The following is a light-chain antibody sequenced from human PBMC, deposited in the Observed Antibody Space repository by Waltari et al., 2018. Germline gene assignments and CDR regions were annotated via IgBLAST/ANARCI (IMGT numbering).Light chain of an antibody. J-gene: IGKJ1*01. CDR2: WAS. V-gene: IGKV4-1*01. CDR1: QSVLYSSDNKNY. CDR3: QQYYRTPTWT. Sequence: DIVITQSTDSLAVSLGERATIYSKSPQSVLYSSDNKNYLAWYQQKAGQPPKLLIYWASTRESGVPDRFSGSGSGTDFTLTISSLQAEDVAVYYCQQYYRTPTWTFGQGTKVEIK.